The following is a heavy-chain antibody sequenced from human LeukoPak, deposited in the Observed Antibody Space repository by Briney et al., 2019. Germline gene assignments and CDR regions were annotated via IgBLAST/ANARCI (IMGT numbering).Heavy chain of an antibody. J-gene: IGHJ4*02. V-gene: IGHV3-48*03. CDR2: ISSSGSTI. CDR1: GFTFSSYE. Sequence: GGSLRLSCAASGFTFSSYEMNWVRQAPGKGLEWVSYISSSGSTIYYADSVKGRFTISRDNAKNSLYLQMNSLRAEDTAVYYCAREGYSSSWYWAVAGYYFDYWGQGTLVTVSS. D-gene: IGHD6-13*01. CDR3: AREGYSSSWYWAVAGYYFDY.